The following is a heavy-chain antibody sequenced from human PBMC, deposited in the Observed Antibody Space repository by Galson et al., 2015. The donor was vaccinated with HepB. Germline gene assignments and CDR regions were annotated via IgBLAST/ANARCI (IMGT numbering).Heavy chain of an antibody. D-gene: IGHD3-3*01. J-gene: IGHJ6*02. V-gene: IGHV1-8*01. Sequence: SVKVSCKASGYTFTSYDINWVRQATGQGLEWMGWVNPNSGNTGYAQKFQGRVTMTRNTSISTAYMELSSLRSEDTAVYYCARADPAYDFWSGYWDRYGMDVWGQGTTVTVSS. CDR1: GYTFTSYD. CDR2: VNPNSGNT. CDR3: ARADPAYDFWSGYWDRYGMDV.